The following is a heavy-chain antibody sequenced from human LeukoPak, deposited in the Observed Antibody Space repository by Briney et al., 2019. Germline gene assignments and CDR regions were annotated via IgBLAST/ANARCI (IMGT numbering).Heavy chain of an antibody. CDR3: ARAFVVVVAATGGPLDY. CDR1: GYTFTSYG. CDR2: XXAYNGNT. J-gene: IGHJ4*02. Sequence: ASVKVSCKASGYTFTSYGISWVRQAPGQGLEWXXXXXAYNGNTNYAQKLQGRVTTTTDTSTSTAYMELRSLRSDDTAVYYCARAFVVVVAATGGPLDYWGQGTLVTVSS. V-gene: IGHV1-18*01. D-gene: IGHD2-15*01.